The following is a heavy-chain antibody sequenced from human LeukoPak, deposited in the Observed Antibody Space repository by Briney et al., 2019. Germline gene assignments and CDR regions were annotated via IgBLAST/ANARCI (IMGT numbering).Heavy chain of an antibody. V-gene: IGHV5-51*01. CDR3: ARFVSPRIAAYYYFDY. CDR2: IYPGDSDT. D-gene: IGHD6-13*01. CDR1: GYSFTSYW. J-gene: IGHJ4*02. Sequence: GESLKISCKGSGYSFTSYWIGWVRQMPGKGLEWIGIIYPGDSDTRYSPSFQGQVTISADKSISTAYLQWSSLKASDTAMYYCARFVSPRIAAYYYFDYWGQGTLVTVSS.